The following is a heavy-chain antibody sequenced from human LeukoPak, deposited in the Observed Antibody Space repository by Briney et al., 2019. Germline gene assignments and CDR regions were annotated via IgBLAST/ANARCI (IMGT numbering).Heavy chain of an antibody. CDR1: GGSISSGSYY. Sequence: SETLSLTCTVSGGSISSGSYYWSWIRQPAGKGLEWIGRIYTSGSTNYNPSLKSRVTISVDTSKNQFSLKLSSVTAADTAVYYCARQVLSRYYDYVWGSYRRNWFDPWGQGTLVTVSS. CDR3: ARQVLSRYYDYVWGSYRRNWFDP. V-gene: IGHV4-61*02. D-gene: IGHD3-16*02. J-gene: IGHJ5*02. CDR2: IYTSGST.